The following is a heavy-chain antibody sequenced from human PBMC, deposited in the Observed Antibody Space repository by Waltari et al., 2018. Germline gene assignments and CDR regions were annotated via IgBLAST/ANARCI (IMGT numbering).Heavy chain of an antibody. CDR1: GGTFSSYA. D-gene: IGHD6-19*01. CDR2: IVPSFGTA. V-gene: IGHV1-69*13. Sequence: QVQLVQSGAEVKKPGSSVKVSCKASGGTFSSYAISWVRQAPGQGVEWMGRIVPSFGTANYAQKFQGIVTITADKSTSTAYMELSSLRSEDTAVYYCAGGHSEIQSSGWRWFDPWGQGTLVTVSS. CDR3: AGGHSEIQSSGWRWFDP. J-gene: IGHJ5*02.